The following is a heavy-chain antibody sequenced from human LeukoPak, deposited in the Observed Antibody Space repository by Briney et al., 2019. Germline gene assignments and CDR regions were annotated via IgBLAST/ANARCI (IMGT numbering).Heavy chain of an antibody. CDR3: ARVTAVAVHAFDI. D-gene: IGHD6-19*01. CDR2: IYYSGST. CDR1: GGFISSYY. J-gene: IGHJ3*02. V-gene: IGHV4-59*01. Sequence: SETLSLTCTVSGGFISSYYWSWIRQPPGKGLEWIGYIYYSGSTNYNPSLKSRVTISVDTSKNQFSLKLSSVTAADTAVYYCARVTAVAVHAFDIWGQGTMVTVSS.